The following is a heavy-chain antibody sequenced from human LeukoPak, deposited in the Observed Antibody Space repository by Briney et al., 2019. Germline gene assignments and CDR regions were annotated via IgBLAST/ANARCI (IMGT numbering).Heavy chain of an antibody. CDR3: ARELGRYCSGGSCYPLDY. V-gene: IGHV3-21*01. J-gene: IGHJ4*02. Sequence: GGSLRLCCAASGFTFSSYSMNWVRQAPGKGLEWVSSISSSSSYIYYADSVKGRFTISRDNAKNSLYLQMNSLRAEDTAVYYCARELGRYCSGGSCYPLDYWGQGTLVTVSS. CDR1: GFTFSSYS. CDR2: ISSSSSYI. D-gene: IGHD2-15*01.